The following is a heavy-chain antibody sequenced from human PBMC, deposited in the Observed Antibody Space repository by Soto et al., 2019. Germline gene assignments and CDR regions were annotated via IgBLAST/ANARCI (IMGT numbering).Heavy chain of an antibody. J-gene: IGHJ4*02. CDR3: ARVGGSRTTGFDY. V-gene: IGHV4-59*02. D-gene: IGHD1-1*01. Sequence: QVQLQESGPGLVKPSENLSLTCTVSGGSVSSYYWSWIRQPPGKGLEWIGDVSYSGSTSYNPSLESRITISVDTFKSQCSLKVTSVTAADTAVYYCARVGGSRTTGFDYWGQGTLVTVSS. CDR2: VSYSGST. CDR1: GGSVSSYY.